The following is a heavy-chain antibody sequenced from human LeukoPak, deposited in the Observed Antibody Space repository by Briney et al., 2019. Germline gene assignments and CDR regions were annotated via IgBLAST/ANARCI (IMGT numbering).Heavy chain of an antibody. D-gene: IGHD3-22*01. J-gene: IGHJ5*02. Sequence: ASVKVSCKASGYTFTGYYMHWVRQAPGQGLEWMGWINPNSGGTNYAQKFRGRVTMTRDTSISTAYMELSRLRSDDTAVYYCARDSPDYYDSSGLANWFDPWGQGTLVTVSS. CDR1: GYTFTGYY. CDR3: ARDSPDYYDSSGLANWFDP. CDR2: INPNSGGT. V-gene: IGHV1-2*02.